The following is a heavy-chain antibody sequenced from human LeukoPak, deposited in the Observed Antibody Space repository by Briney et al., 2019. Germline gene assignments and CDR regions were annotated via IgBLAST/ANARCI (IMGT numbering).Heavy chain of an antibody. D-gene: IGHD4-17*01. V-gene: IGHV4-39*01. CDR3: ARGWYGDYLYCFDY. CDR2: IYYSGST. CDR1: GGSISSSSYY. Sequence: PSETLSLTCTVSGGSISSSSYYWGWIRQPPGKGLEWIGSIYYSGSTYYNPSLKSRVTISVDTSKNQFSLKLSSVTAADTAVYYCARGWYGDYLYCFDYWGQGTLVTVSS. J-gene: IGHJ4*02.